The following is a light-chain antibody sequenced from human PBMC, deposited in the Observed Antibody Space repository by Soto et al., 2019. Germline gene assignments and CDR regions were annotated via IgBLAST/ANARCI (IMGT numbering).Light chain of an antibody. V-gene: IGLV1-51*01. CDR1: NSNIGNNS. CDR3: GTWDSGLRAVV. J-gene: IGLJ2*01. CDR2: DND. Sequence: QSVLTQRPSVSAAPGQTVTISCSGSNSNIGNNSLSWYQQLPGTAPKLLIFDNDKRPSGIPDRFSGSKSGTSGTLGITGLQTGDEADYYCGTWDSGLRAVVFGGGTKLTVL.